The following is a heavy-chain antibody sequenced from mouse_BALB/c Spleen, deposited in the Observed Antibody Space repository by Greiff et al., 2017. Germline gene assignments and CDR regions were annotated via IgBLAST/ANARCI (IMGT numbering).Heavy chain of an antibody. Sequence: QFQLQQSGPGLVAPSQSLSITCTVSGFSLTGYGVNWVRQPPGKGLEWLGMIWGDGSTDYNSALKSRLSISKDNSKSQVFLKMNSLQTDDTARYYCARDCYGSSPYPWYFDVWGAGTTVTVSS. V-gene: IGHV2-6-7*01. D-gene: IGHD1-1*01. CDR3: ARDCYGSSPYPWYFDV. J-gene: IGHJ1*01. CDR2: IWGDGST. CDR1: GFSLTGYG.